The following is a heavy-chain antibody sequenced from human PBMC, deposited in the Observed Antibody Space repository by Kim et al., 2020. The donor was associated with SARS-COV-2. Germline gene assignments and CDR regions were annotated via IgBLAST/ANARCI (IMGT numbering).Heavy chain of an antibody. CDR3: ARGRMVRGVFDY. D-gene: IGHD3-10*01. J-gene: IGHJ4*02. Sequence: KYSQKFRGRVTITRDTSASTAYMELSSLRSEDTAVYYCARGRMVRGVFDYWGQGTLVTVSS. V-gene: IGHV1-3*01.